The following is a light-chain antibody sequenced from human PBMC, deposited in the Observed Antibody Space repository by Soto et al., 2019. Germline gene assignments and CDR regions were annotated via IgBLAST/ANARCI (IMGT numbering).Light chain of an antibody. Sequence: NPLTPSPSSXCDFQAHRVPSPWRESQSIRRYLNWYKKKQGKAXNXXLYAESSLNSGVQTRLSGSGSGNDFNLTISRMLPEDFETYYCQETYSPPQPFGDGTKLDI. CDR3: QETYSPPQP. J-gene: IGKJ1*01. CDR1: QSIRRY. CDR2: AES. V-gene: IGKV1-39*01.